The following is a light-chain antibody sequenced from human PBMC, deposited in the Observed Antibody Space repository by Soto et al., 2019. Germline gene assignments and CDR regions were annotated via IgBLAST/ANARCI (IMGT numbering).Light chain of an antibody. J-gene: IGKJ1*01. CDR1: QYVGSS. Sequence: EIVLTQSPATLSSSPGETATLSCRASQYVGSSLAWYQHKPGQAPRLLIYYMSKRATGTPARFSGSGSGTDFTRTISSLAPDDFALYYCHQRQSCPRTFGQGTKVEIK. CDR3: HQRQSCPRT. CDR2: YMS. V-gene: IGKV3-11*01.